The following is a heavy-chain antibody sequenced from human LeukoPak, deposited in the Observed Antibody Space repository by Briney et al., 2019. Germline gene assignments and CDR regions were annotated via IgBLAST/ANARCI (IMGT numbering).Heavy chain of an antibody. Sequence: GGSLRLSCAASGLTFSGYEMNWVRQAPGKGLERVSYISRSANTIYYADSVKGRFSISRDNAKNSLYLLMNSLRAEDTAVYYCARAISGSYYAFDIWRQGTMVTVSS. CDR1: GLTFSGYE. J-gene: IGHJ3*02. CDR3: ARAISGSYYAFDI. D-gene: IGHD1-26*01. V-gene: IGHV3-48*03. CDR2: ISRSANTI.